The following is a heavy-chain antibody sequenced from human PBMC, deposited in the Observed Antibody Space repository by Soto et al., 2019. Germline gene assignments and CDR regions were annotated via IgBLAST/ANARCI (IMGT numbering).Heavy chain of an antibody. J-gene: IGHJ4*02. CDR1: GFTFTSDS. CDR2: ISSHGRDI. Sequence: EVQLVESGGGLVKPGGSVRLSCEASGFTFTSDSMTWVRQAPGKGLEWVSSISSHGRDIFYADSVKGRFTISRDNAKDSLHLQMNSLTGEDSAVYYCARGAALAGKLDLWGQGTLFTFS. V-gene: IGHV3-21*06. D-gene: IGHD6-19*01. CDR3: ARGAALAGKLDL.